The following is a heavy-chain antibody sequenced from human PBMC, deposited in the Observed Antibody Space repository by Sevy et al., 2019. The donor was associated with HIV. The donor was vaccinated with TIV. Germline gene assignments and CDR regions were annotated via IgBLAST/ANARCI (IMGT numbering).Heavy chain of an antibody. CDR1: GGTFSSYA. CDR2: IIPIFGTA. Sequence: ASVKVSCKASGGTFSSYAISWVRQAPGQGLEWMGGIIPIFGTANYAQKFQGRVTITADESTSTAYMELSSLRSEDTAVYYCASNVGTPETYYYYMDVWGKGTTVTVSS. D-gene: IGHD7-27*01. CDR3: ASNVGTPETYYYYMDV. J-gene: IGHJ6*03. V-gene: IGHV1-69*13.